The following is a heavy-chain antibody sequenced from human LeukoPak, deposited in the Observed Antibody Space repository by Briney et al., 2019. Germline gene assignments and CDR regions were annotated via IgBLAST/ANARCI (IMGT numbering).Heavy chain of an antibody. Sequence: GGSLRLSCAASGFTFSDYYMSWIRQAPGKGLEWVSYISSSGSTIYYADSVKGRFTISRDNAKNSLYLQMNSLRAEDTAVYYCQGYCSSTSCYDYFDYWGQGTLVTVSS. V-gene: IGHV3-11*01. D-gene: IGHD2-2*01. CDR3: QGYCSSTSCYDYFDY. CDR2: ISSSGSTI. CDR1: GFTFSDYY. J-gene: IGHJ4*02.